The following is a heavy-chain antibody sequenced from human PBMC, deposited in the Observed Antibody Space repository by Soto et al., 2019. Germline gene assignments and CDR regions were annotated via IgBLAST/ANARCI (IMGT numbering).Heavy chain of an antibody. V-gene: IGHV4-30-2*01. Sequence: LSLTCAVSGGSISSGGYSWSWIRQPPGKGLEWIGYIYHSGSTYYNPSLKSRVTISVDRSKNQFSLKLSSVTAADTAVYYCARRRGGDFDYWGQGTQVTVSS. J-gene: IGHJ4*02. CDR3: ARRRGGDFDY. CDR1: GGSISSGGYS. CDR2: IYHSGST. D-gene: IGHD6-25*01.